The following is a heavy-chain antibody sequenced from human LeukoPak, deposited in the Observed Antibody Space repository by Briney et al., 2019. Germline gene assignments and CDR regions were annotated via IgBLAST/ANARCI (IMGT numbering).Heavy chain of an antibody. J-gene: IGHJ5*02. D-gene: IGHD4-17*01. CDR2: IYPTDSIT. Sequence: GEPLKISCKTSGYDFSSKWIGWVRQMPGKGLEWMGIIYPTDSITRYSPSFQGHVTMSVDTSINTAYLQWTSLKPSDTAIYYCARLAPDYADYWFDPWGQRTLVTVSS. V-gene: IGHV5-51*01. CDR3: ARLAPDYADYWFDP. CDR1: GYDFSSKW.